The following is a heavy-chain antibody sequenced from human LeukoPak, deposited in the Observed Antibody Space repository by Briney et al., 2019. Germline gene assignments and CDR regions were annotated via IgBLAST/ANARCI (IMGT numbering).Heavy chain of an antibody. D-gene: IGHD6-13*01. CDR3: TRYTSIAAAGNGY. CDR2: IRSKANSYAT. V-gene: IGHV3-73*01. CDR1: GFTFSGSA. J-gene: IGHJ4*02. Sequence: QPGGSLRLSCAASGFTFSGSAMHWVRQASGKGLEWVGRIRSKANSYATAYAASVKGRFTISRDDSKNTAYLQMNSLKTEDTAVYYCTRYTSIAAAGNGYWGQGTLATVSS.